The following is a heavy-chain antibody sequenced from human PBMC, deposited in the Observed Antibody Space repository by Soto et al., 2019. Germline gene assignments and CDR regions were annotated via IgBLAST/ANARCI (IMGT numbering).Heavy chain of an antibody. CDR2: IYSGGST. CDR1: GFTVSSNY. V-gene: IGHV3-53*04. J-gene: IGHJ6*03. Sequence: GGSLRLSCAASGFTVSSNYMSWVRQAPGKGLEWVSVIYSGGSTYYADSVKGRFTISRHNSKNTLYLQMNSLRAEDTAVYYCARDIRGRSRDQLPDGRPNYYYYMDVWGKGTTVTVSS. D-gene: IGHD2-2*01. CDR3: ARDIRGRSRDQLPDGRPNYYYYMDV.